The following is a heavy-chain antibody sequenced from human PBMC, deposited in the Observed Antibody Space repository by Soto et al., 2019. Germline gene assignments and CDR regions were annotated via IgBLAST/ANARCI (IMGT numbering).Heavy chain of an antibody. V-gene: IGHV4-59*08. Sequence: QVQLQESGPGLVKPSETLSLSCSVSGGSISGHYWSWVRQTPGKGLEWIGYMYYSGSTNYNPSLKSRVTISVETSKNHFSLRLPSVTAADTAVYYCARGPYYDLIWNYYYMDVWGKGTTVTVSS. J-gene: IGHJ6*03. CDR1: GGSISGHY. CDR2: MYYSGST. D-gene: IGHD3-16*01. CDR3: ARGPYYDLIWNYYYMDV.